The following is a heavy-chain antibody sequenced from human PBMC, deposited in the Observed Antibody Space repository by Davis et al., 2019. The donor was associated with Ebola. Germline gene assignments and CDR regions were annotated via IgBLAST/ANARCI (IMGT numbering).Heavy chain of an antibody. V-gene: IGHV5-51*01. J-gene: IGHJ3*02. CDR3: ARPYCSGGSCYSFDAFDI. Sequence: KVSCKASGYTFTSYWIGWVRQMPGKGLEWMGIIYPGDSDTRYSPSFQGQVTISADKSISTAYLQWSSLKASDTAMYYCARPYCSGGSCYSFDAFDIWGQGTMVTVSS. D-gene: IGHD2-15*01. CDR1: GYTFTSYW. CDR2: IYPGDSDT.